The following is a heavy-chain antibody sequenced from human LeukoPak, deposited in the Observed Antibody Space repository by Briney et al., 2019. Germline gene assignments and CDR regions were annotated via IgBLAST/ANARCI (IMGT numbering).Heavy chain of an antibody. V-gene: IGHV1-3*01. CDR3: ARADSGSYPFDY. CDR1: GYTFTSYA. D-gene: IGHD3-10*01. CDR2: INAGNGNT. J-gene: IGHJ4*02. Sequence: ASVKVSCKASGYTFTSYAMHWVRQAPGQGLEWMGWINAGNGNTKYSQKFQGRVTITRDTSASTAYMELSSLRSEDTAVYYCARADSGSYPFDYWGQGTLVTVSS.